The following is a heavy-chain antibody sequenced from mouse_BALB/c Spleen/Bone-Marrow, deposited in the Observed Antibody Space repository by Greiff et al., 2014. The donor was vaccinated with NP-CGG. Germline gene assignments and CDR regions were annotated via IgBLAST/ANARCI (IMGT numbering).Heavy chain of an antibody. J-gene: IGHJ3*01. D-gene: IGHD2-12*01. CDR1: GFTFSDYY. Sequence: EVMLVESGGGFVKPGGSLKLSCAASGFTFSDYYMYWVRQTPEKRLEWVAIISDGGSYTFYPDSVKGRFTISRDNAKNSLYLQMSSLKSEDTAMYYCARDGDYSYAWFAYWSQGTLVTVSA. CDR3: ARDGDYSYAWFAY. CDR2: ISDGGSYT. V-gene: IGHV5-4*02.